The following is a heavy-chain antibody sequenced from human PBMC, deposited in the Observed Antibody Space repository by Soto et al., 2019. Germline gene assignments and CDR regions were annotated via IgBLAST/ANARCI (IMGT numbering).Heavy chain of an antibody. CDR1: GYTFTCCY. J-gene: IGHJ4*02. CDR2: ISAYNGNT. V-gene: IGHV1-18*01. CDR3: ARDLPPVDY. Sequence: QVQLVQSGAEVKKPGASVKVAFKAYGYTFTCCYISWVRQAPGQGLEWMGWISAYNGNTNYAQKLQGRVTMTTDTSTSTADMELRSLRSDDTAVYYCARDLPPVDYWGQGTLVTFPS.